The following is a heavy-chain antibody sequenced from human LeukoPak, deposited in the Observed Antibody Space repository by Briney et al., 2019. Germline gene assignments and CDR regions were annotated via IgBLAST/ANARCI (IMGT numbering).Heavy chain of an antibody. D-gene: IGHD3-10*01. Sequence: PGGSLRLSCAASGFTFSSYAMSWVRQAPGKGLEWVSAISGSGGSTYYADSVKGRFTISRDNSKNTLYLQMNSLKTEDTAVYYCTTDQLWFGNNGMDVWGQGTTVTVSS. CDR1: GFTFSSYA. CDR3: TTDQLWFGNNGMDV. CDR2: ISGSGGST. V-gene: IGHV3-23*01. J-gene: IGHJ6*02.